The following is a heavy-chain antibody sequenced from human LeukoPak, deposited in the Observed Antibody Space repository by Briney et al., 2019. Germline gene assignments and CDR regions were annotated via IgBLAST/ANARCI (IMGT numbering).Heavy chain of an antibody. Sequence: SETLSLTCTVSGGSISSYYWSWIRQPAGKGLEWIGRIYTSGSTNYNPSLKSRVTTSVDTSKNQFSLKLSSVTAADTAVYYCAREAQQLDPYYYYMDVWGKGTTVTVSS. CDR3: AREAQQLDPYYYYMDV. D-gene: IGHD6-13*01. V-gene: IGHV4-4*07. CDR2: IYTSGST. CDR1: GGSISSYY. J-gene: IGHJ6*03.